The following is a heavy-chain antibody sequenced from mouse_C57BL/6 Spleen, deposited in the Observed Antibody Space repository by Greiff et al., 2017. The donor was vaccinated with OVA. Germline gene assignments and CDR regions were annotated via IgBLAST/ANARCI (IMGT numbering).Heavy chain of an antibody. J-gene: IGHJ2*01. D-gene: IGHD2-3*01. CDR2: IDPSDSYT. V-gene: IGHV1-50*01. Sequence: VQLQQSGAELVKPGASVKLSCKASGYTFTSYWMQWVKQRPGQGLEWIGEIDPSDSYTNYNQKFKGKATLTVDTSSSTAYMQLSSLTSEDSAVYYCARGDGSHWGQGTTLTVSS. CDR3: ARGDGSH. CDR1: GYTFTSYW.